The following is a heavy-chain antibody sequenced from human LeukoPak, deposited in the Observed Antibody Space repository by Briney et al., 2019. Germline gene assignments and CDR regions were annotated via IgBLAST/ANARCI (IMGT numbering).Heavy chain of an antibody. D-gene: IGHD3-3*01. V-gene: IGHV3-9*03. CDR2: ISWNSGSI. Sequence: GGSLRLSCAASGFTFDDYAMHWVRQAPGKGLEWVSGISWNSGSIGYADSVKGRFTISRDNSKNTLYLQMGSLRAEDMAVYYCARGTTIFGVAAVYYHYMDVWGKGTTVTVSS. CDR1: GFTFDDYA. J-gene: IGHJ6*03. CDR3: ARGTTIFGVAAVYYHYMDV.